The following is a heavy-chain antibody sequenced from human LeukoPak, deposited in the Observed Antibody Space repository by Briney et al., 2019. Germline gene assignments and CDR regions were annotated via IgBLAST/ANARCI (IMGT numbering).Heavy chain of an antibody. CDR1: GFTFSGSA. CDR2: IRSKANSYAT. Sequence: GGSLRLSCAASGFTFSGSAMHWVRQASGKGPEWVGRIRSKANSYATAYAASVKGRFTISRDDSKNTAYLQMNSLKTEDTAVYYCTGHAESRYCSSTSCHIWGQGTMVTVSS. V-gene: IGHV3-73*01. J-gene: IGHJ3*02. D-gene: IGHD2-2*01. CDR3: TGHAESRYCSSTSCHI.